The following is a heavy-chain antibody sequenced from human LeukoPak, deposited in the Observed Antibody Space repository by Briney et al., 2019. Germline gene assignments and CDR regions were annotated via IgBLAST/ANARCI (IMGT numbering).Heavy chain of an antibody. CDR3: ARAPSEVGGYYPEYFRH. J-gene: IGHJ1*01. CDR2: IKSDGKT. V-gene: IGHV3-74*01. Sequence: PGGSLRLSCEASGFTFSRYWMHWVRQAPGQGLEWVSRIKSDGKTTYADSMMGRFTISRDNAKNTVSLQMDSMRAEDTGVYYCARAPSEVGGYYPEYFRHWGQGTLVTVSS. CDR1: GFTFSRYW. D-gene: IGHD3-22*01.